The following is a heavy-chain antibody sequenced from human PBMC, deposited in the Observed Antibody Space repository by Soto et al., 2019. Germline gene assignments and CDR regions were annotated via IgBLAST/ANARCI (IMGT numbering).Heavy chain of an antibody. CDR3: ATDYGGKSLYQPPNY. J-gene: IGHJ4*02. V-gene: IGHV4-30-4*01. CDR1: GGSISSGGYY. CDR2: IDYSGST. Sequence: SETLSLTCTVSGGSISSGGYYWSWIRQPPGKGLEWIGYIDYSGSTCYNPSLKSRVTISVDTSKNQFSLKLSSVTAADTAVYYCATDYGGKSLYQPPNYWGQGTLVTVSS. D-gene: IGHD4-17*01.